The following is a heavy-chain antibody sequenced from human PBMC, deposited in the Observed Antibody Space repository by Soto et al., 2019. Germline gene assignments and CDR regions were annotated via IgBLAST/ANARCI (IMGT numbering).Heavy chain of an antibody. V-gene: IGHV2-5*01. CDR1: GVSISTSGAG. Sequence: SGPTLVNPTQTLTLTCTLSGVSISTSGAGLGWIRQTPGKALEWVALIYWNDDKHYSPSLKSGLTITKDTSKNQAVLTMTNMDPVDTATYYCARGVATLPVFAFDVWGQGTAVTVSS. CDR3: ARGVATLPVFAFDV. CDR2: IYWNDDK. D-gene: IGHD6-6*01. J-gene: IGHJ3*01.